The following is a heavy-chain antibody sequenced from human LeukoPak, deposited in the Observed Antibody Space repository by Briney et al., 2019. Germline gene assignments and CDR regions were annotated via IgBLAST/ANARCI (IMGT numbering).Heavy chain of an antibody. J-gene: IGHJ4*02. CDR1: GFRFSSYA. V-gene: IGHV3-23*01. CDR3: AKRTGVTELHFDH. CDR2: ISGSGVST. Sequence: PGGSLRLSCAASGFRFSSYAMSWVRQAPGKGLEWVSAISGSGVSTYYADSVKGRFTVSRDNSKNTLYLQMSSLRAEDTAVYYCAKRTGVTELHFDHWGQGTLVTVSS. D-gene: IGHD1-7*01.